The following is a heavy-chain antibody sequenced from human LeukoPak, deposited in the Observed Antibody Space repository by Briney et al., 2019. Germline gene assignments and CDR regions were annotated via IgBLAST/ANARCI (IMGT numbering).Heavy chain of an antibody. CDR1: GYTFTSYW. CDR2: IYPGDSES. J-gene: IGHJ4*02. CDR3: ARIEGSTFDY. V-gene: IGHV5-51*01. Sequence: GESLKISCKGSGYTFTSYWIGWVRQTPGKGLEWMGIIYPGDSESKYNPSLQSQVTISADKSISTAYLQWSSLKASDTAMYYCARIEGSTFDYWGQGTLVTVSS.